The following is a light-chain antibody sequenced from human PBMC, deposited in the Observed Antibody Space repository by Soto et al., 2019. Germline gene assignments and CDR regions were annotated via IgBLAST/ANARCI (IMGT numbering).Light chain of an antibody. CDR2: EVS. CDR3: CSYAGGYSFP. CDR1: SSDVGGYNY. J-gene: IGLJ1*01. Sequence: QSVLTQPASVSGSPGQSITISCTGTSSDVGGYNYVSWYQQHPGKAPKLVIFEVSIRPSGVSVRFSGSKSGNTASLTISGLQTEDEADYFCCSYAGGYSFPFGTGTKLTVL. V-gene: IGLV2-14*01.